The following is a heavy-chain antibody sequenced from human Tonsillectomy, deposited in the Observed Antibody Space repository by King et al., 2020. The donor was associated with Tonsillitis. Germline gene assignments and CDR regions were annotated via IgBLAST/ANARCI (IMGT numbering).Heavy chain of an antibody. CDR1: GFTFSSYG. D-gene: IGHD3-22*01. V-gene: IGHV3-30*18. Sequence: VQLVESGGGVVQPGRSLRLSCAASGFTFSSYGMHWVHQAPGKGLEWVAVMSYDGSNKYYADSVKGRFTISRDNSKNTLYLRMNSLRAEDTAVYYCAKGYDSSGYYSEYFDLWGRGTLVTVSS. J-gene: IGHJ2*01. CDR3: AKGYDSSGYYSEYFDL. CDR2: MSYDGSNK.